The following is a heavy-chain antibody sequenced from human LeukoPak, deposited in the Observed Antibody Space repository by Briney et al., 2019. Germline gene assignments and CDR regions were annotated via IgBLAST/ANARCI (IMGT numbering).Heavy chain of an antibody. CDR2: MNPNSGNT. CDR1: GYTFTSYD. J-gene: IGHJ6*03. D-gene: IGHD6-19*01. CDR3: ARGGGSGWYFSYYYYYYMDV. V-gene: IGHV1-8*01. Sequence: VASVKASCKASGYTFTSYDINWVRQATGQGLEWMGWMNPNSGNTGYAQKFQGRVTLTRNTSISTAYMELSSLRSEDTAIYYCARGGGSGWYFSYYYYYYMDVWGKGTTVTISS.